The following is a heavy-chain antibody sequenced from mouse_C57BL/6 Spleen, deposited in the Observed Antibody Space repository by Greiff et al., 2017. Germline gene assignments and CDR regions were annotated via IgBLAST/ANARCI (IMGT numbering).Heavy chain of an antibody. CDR3: AREIDYMDY. CDR2: IYPGDGDT. V-gene: IGHV1-82*01. D-gene: IGHD2-4*01. CDR1: GYAFSSSW. Sequence: QVQLQQSGPELVKPGASVKISCKASGYAFSSSWMNWVKQRPGKGLEWIGRIYPGDGDTNYNGKFKGKATLTADKSSSTAYMQLSSLTSEDSAVYFCAREIDYMDYWGQGTSVTVSS. J-gene: IGHJ4*01.